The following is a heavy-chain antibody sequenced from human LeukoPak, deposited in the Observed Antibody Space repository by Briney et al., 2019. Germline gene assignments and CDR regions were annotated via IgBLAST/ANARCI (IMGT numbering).Heavy chain of an antibody. CDR1: GFTFSSYA. CDR3: TKTISGYCSRTSCLNWFDP. D-gene: IGHD2-2*03. J-gene: IGHJ5*02. V-gene: IGHV3-23*01. Sequence: PRGSLRLSCAASGFTFSSYAMRWVRQAPGQGLEWVSTISHSSSKYYAYTVQGRCTISRENSKNTLYLKMNSLRVEDTAVYYCTKTISGYCSRTSCLNWFDPWGQGTLVTVSS. CDR2: ISHSSSK.